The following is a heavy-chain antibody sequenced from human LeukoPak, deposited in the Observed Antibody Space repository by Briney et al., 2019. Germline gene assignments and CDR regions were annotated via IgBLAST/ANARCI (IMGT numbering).Heavy chain of an antibody. V-gene: IGHV3-48*03. Sequence: GGSLRLSCAASGFTFSDYEMNWVRQAPGKGLGWVSYISGSASIIYYSDSVKGLFTISRDNAKNSLYLQMNSPRAEDTGVYYCARNGLAANGYFDYWGQRTLVTVS. CDR3: ARNGLAANGYFDY. CDR2: ISGSASII. D-gene: IGHD2-8*01. CDR1: GFTFSDYE. J-gene: IGHJ4*02.